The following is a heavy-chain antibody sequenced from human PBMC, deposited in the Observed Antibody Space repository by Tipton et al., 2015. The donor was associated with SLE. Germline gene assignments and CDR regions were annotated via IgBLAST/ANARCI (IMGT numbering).Heavy chain of an antibody. D-gene: IGHD3-9*01. V-gene: IGHV4-59*01. CDR1: YGSISGYY. Sequence: TLSLTCTVSYGSISGYYWSWIRQPPGKGLEWIGYIYYRGTTNYNPSLNSRVTISVDTSKHQVSLKLSSVTAADTAVYYCARGVHILTGYSSWDAFDIWGQGTMVSVSS. CDR3: ARGVHILTGYSSWDAFDI. J-gene: IGHJ3*02. CDR2: IYYRGTT.